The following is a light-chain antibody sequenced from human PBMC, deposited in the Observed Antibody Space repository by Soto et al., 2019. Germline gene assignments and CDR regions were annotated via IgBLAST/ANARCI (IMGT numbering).Light chain of an antibody. CDR2: DVS. CDR1: SSDVGTYEY. V-gene: IGLV2-14*03. Sequence: QSALTQPASVSGSPGQSITISCTGTSSDVGTYEYVSWYQHHPGKAPKLMIYDVSNRPSGVSDRFSGSKSGNTASLTISGLQDEDEADYYCSSYASNGDVLFGGGTQLTVL. CDR3: SSYASNGDVL. J-gene: IGLJ2*01.